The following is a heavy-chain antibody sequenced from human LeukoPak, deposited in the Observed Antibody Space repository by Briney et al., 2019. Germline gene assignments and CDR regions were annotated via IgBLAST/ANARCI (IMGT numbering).Heavy chain of an antibody. CDR2: TYYRAKLYN. D-gene: IGHD2-2*02. Sequence: SQTLSLTCAISGDSFSSNSAAWDWVRQSPSRGLEWLGRTYYRAKLYNDYAVSVKSQITINPDTSKNQFSLQLNSVTPEDTAVYYCARGGYCSSTSCYTWYGTDVWGQGTTVTVSS. J-gene: IGHJ6*02. V-gene: IGHV6-1*01. CDR1: GDSFSSNSAA. CDR3: ARGGYCSSTSCYTWYGTDV.